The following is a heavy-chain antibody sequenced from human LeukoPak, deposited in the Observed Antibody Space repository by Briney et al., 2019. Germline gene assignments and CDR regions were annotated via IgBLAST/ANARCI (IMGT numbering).Heavy chain of an antibody. V-gene: IGHV3-73*01. Sequence: GGSLKLSCAASGFXFSGSAIHWVRQSSGKGLEWVGQIDKEDKGYATATAYAASVKGRFTISRDDSINTAYLQMKSLKTEDTALYYCTRDSGTYNWFDPWGQGTLVTVSS. CDR2: IDKEDKGYATAT. J-gene: IGHJ5*02. D-gene: IGHD1-26*01. CDR3: TRDSGTYNWFDP. CDR1: GFXFSGSA.